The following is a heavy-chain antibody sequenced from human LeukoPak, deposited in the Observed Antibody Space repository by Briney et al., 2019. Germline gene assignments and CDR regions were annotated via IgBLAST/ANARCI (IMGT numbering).Heavy chain of an antibody. D-gene: IGHD6-13*01. CDR1: GFTFSSYG. CDR2: ISYDGSNK. J-gene: IGHJ4*02. Sequence: PGGSLRLSCAASGFTFSSYGMHWVRQAPGKGLEWVAVISYDGSNKYYADSVKGRFTISRDNSKNTLYLQMNSLRAEDTAVYYCAKGRAYSYWGQGTLVTVSS. CDR3: AKGRAYSY. V-gene: IGHV3-30*18.